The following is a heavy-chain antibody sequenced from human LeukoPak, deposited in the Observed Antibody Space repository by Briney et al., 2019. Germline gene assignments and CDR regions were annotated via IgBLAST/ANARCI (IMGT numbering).Heavy chain of an antibody. Sequence: GGSLRLSCAASGFTSSSYAMSWVRQAPGKGLEWVSAISGSGGSTYYADSVKGRFTVSRDNSKNTLYLQMNSLRAEDTAVYYCAKGQGGSYSEYLQHWGQGILVTVSS. J-gene: IGHJ1*01. CDR1: GFTSSSYA. CDR3: AKGQGGSYSEYLQH. D-gene: IGHD1-26*01. CDR2: ISGSGGST. V-gene: IGHV3-23*01.